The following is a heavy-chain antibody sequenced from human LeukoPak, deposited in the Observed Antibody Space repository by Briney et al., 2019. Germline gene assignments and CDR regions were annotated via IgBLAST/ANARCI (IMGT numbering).Heavy chain of an antibody. CDR3: ANIAPRKVYYYYMDV. V-gene: IGHV3-23*01. D-gene: IGHD6-6*01. J-gene: IGHJ6*03. CDR1: GFTFSSYA. CDR2: ISGSGGST. Sequence: GGSLRLSCAASGFTFSSYAMSWVRQAPGKGLEWVSAISGSGGSTYYADSVKGRFTISRDNSKNTLYLQMDSLRAEDTAVYYCANIAPRKVYYYYMDVWDKGTTVTVSS.